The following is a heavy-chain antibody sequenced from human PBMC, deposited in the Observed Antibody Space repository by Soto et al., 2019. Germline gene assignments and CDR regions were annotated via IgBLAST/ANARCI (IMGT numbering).Heavy chain of an antibody. CDR1: GYTFTNYY. V-gene: IGHV1-46*01. Sequence: ASVKVSWKASGYTFTNYYMHWVRQAPGQGLEWMGIIDPSDGSTDYAPKFQGTVTMTRDTSTSTVYMELSSLRSDDTAIYYCAMGLAYCISGTCSFDFWGQGTQVTVSS. J-gene: IGHJ4*02. CDR2: IDPSDGST. D-gene: IGHD2-21*01. CDR3: AMGLAYCISGTCSFDF.